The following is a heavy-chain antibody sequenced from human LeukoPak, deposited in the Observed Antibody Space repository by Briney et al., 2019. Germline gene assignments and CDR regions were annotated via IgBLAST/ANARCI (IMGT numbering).Heavy chain of an antibody. CDR1: GFTFSSYS. D-gene: IGHD3-22*01. J-gene: IGHJ4*02. Sequence: PGGSLRLSCAASGFTFSSYSMNWVRQAPGKGLEWVSSISSSSSYIYYADSVKGRFTISRDNAKNSLYLQMNSLRAEDTAIYYCARGFYDSGGWPTFDYWGQGTLVTVSS. V-gene: IGHV3-21*01. CDR2: ISSSSSYI. CDR3: ARGFYDSGGWPTFDY.